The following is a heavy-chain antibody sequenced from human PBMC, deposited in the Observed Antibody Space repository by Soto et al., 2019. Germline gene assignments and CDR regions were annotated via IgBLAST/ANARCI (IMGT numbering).Heavy chain of an antibody. CDR3: ALPAAGARSCYMDV. J-gene: IGHJ6*03. D-gene: IGHD6-13*01. CDR2: MNPNSGNT. V-gene: IGHV1-8*01. CDR1: GYTFTSYD. Sequence: ASVKVCCKGSGYTFTSYDINWVRQATGQGLEWMGWMNPNSGNTGYAQKFRGRVTMTRNTSISTAYMELSSLRSEDTAVYYCALPAAGARSCYMDVWGKGITVTV.